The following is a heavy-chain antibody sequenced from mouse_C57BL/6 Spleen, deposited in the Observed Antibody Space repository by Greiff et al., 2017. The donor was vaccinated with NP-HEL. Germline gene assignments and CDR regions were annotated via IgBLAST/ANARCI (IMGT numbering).Heavy chain of an antibody. CDR3: TAAYYDPYYAMDY. Sequence: EVKLQESGGGLVQPGGSMKLSCVASGFTFSNYWMNWVRQSPEKGLEWVAQIRLKSDNYATHYAESVKGRFTISRDDSKSSVYLQMNNLRAEDTGIYYCTAAYYDPYYAMDYWGQGTSVTVSS. D-gene: IGHD2-4*01. CDR2: IRLKSDNYAT. J-gene: IGHJ4*01. V-gene: IGHV6-3*01. CDR1: GFTFSNYW.